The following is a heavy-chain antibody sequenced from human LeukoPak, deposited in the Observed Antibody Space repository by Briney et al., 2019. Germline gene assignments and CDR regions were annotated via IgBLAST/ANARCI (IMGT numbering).Heavy chain of an antibody. Sequence: GGSLRLSCAASGFTFSSYAMSWVRQAPGKGLEWVSAISGSGGSTYYADSVKGRFTISRDNSKNTLYLQMNSLRAEDTAVYYCAKDNFVATTGGMEYWGQGTLVTVSS. J-gene: IGHJ4*02. D-gene: IGHD5-12*01. CDR1: GFTFSSYA. CDR3: AKDNFVATTGGMEY. V-gene: IGHV3-23*01. CDR2: ISGSGGST.